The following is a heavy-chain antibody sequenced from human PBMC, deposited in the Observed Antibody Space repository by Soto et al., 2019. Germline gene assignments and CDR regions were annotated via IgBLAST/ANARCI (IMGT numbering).Heavy chain of an antibody. CDR2: IYYSGST. V-gene: IGHV4-39*01. Sequence: SETLSLTCTVSGGSISSSSYYWGWIRQPPGKGLEWIGSIYYSGSTYYNPSLKSRVTISVDTSKNQFSLKLSSVTAADTAVYYCARHKTGTTESYYYYYYGMDVWGQGTTVTVSS. D-gene: IGHD1-7*01. CDR1: GGSISSSSYY. CDR3: ARHKTGTTESYYYYYYGMDV. J-gene: IGHJ6*02.